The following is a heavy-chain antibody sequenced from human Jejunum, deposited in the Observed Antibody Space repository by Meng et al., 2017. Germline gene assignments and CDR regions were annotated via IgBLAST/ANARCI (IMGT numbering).Heavy chain of an antibody. CDR3: ARADYVRYFDL. D-gene: IGHD3-10*02. CDR1: GGSIESNNW. CDR2: VYHSGST. Sequence: QVPLQESGPGLVKPSETLSLTCAVSGGSIESNNWWTWIRQPPGQGLEWIGEVYHSGSTHYNPSLQSRVTISIDNSKNRFSLSLNSVTAADTAIYYCARADYVRYFDLWGRGTLVTSPQ. V-gene: IGHV4-4*02. J-gene: IGHJ2*01.